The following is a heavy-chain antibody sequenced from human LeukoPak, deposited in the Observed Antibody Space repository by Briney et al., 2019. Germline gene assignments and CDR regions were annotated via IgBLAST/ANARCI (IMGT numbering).Heavy chain of an antibody. CDR2: INHSGST. Sequence: SETLSLTCAVYGGSFSGYYWSWIRQPPGKGLEWIGEINHSGSTNYNPSLKSRVTISVDTSKNQFSLKLSSVTAADTAVYYCARGGYSGYDDAFDIWGQGTVVTVSS. V-gene: IGHV4-34*01. J-gene: IGHJ3*02. CDR1: GGSFSGYY. CDR3: ARGGYSGYDDAFDI. D-gene: IGHD5-12*01.